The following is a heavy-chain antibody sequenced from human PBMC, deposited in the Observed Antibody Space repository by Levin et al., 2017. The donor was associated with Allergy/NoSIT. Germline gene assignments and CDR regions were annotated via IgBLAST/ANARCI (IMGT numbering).Heavy chain of an antibody. CDR3: TTGVAVAGTEYFQH. V-gene: IGHV3-15*01. CDR1: GFTFSNAW. J-gene: IGHJ1*01. Sequence: GGSLRLSCAASGFTFSNAWMSWVRQAPGKGLEWVGRIKSKTDGGTTDYAARVKGRFTISRDDSKNTLYLQMNSLKTEDTAVYYCTTGVAVAGTEYFQHWGQGTLVTVSS. D-gene: IGHD6-19*01. CDR2: IKSKTDGGTT.